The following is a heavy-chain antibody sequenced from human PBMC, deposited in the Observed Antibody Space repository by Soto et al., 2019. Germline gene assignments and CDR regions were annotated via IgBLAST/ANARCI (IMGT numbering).Heavy chain of an antibody. J-gene: IGHJ4*02. CDR2: INPNSGGT. V-gene: IGHV1-2*04. D-gene: IGHD4-17*01. Sequence: QVQLVQSGAEVKKPGASVKVSCKASGYTFTGYYMHWVRQAPGQGLEWMGWINPNSGGTNYAQKFQGWVSMTRDTSISTAYMELSRLRSDDTAGYYCARAYTVTTSLYFDYWGQGTLVTVSS. CDR1: GYTFTGYY. CDR3: ARAYTVTTSLYFDY.